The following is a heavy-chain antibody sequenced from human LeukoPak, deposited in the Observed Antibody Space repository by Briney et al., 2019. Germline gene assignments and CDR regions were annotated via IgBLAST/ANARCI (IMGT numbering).Heavy chain of an antibody. CDR3: ARDHYYDGRGRFDP. J-gene: IGHJ5*02. CDR1: GGSVTSGTYH. D-gene: IGHD3-16*01. CDR2: VYFDGGT. Sequence: SETLSLTCSVSGGSVTSGTYHWGWVRQPPGKGLEWIGSVYFDGGTHYNPSLQSRVTISVDTSKNQFSLRLSSVTAADTALYYCARDHYYDGRGRFDPWGQGTLVTVSS. V-gene: IGHV4-39*07.